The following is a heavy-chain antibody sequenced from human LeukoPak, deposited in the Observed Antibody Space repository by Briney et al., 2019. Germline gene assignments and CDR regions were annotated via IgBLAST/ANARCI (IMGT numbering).Heavy chain of an antibody. CDR2: ISYDGSNK. CDR3: AKVISLYCSGGSCYPLGFDY. CDR1: GFTFSSYG. D-gene: IGHD2-15*01. Sequence: GGSLRLSCAASGFTFSSYGMHWVRQAPGKGLEWVAVISYDGSNKYYADYVKGRFTISRDNSKNTLYLQMNSLRAEDTAVYYCAKVISLYCSGGSCYPLGFDYWGQGTLVTVSS. V-gene: IGHV3-30*18. J-gene: IGHJ4*02.